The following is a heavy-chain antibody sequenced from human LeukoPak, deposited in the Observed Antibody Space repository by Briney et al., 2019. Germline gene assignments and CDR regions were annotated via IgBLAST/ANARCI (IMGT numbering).Heavy chain of an antibody. CDR3: ARTFSGDNCYLSCTFDY. CDR2: ISSSSIYM. D-gene: IGHD2-15*01. Sequence: GSLRLSCAASGFTFSGYTLNWVRQAPGKGLEWVSSISSSSIYMYYADSVEGRFTISRDNAKNSLYLQMNSLRAEDTAVYYCARTFSGDNCYLSCTFDYWGQGTLVTVSS. V-gene: IGHV3-21*01. J-gene: IGHJ4*02. CDR1: GFTFSGYT.